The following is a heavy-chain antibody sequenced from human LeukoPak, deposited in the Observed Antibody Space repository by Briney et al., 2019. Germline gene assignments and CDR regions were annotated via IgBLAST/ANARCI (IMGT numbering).Heavy chain of an antibody. D-gene: IGHD2-2*01. V-gene: IGHV4-39*01. CDR3: ARHYLSDGILSTFDP. J-gene: IGHJ5*02. CDR2: IYYRGST. Sequence: KPSQTLSPTCPVYAPSITSSPYYWGWLRQPPGKGLEWIGTIYYRGSTYSNPSLNSRVTISLDTSKNQFSLRLRSVTAADTALYYCARHYLSDGILSTFDPWGQGTLVTVSS. CDR1: APSITSSPYY.